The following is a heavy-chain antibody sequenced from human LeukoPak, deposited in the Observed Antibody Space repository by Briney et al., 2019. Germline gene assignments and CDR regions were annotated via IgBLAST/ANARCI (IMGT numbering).Heavy chain of an antibody. CDR3: PRYDSGGSASTRFDY. CDR1: GYSLGKNYY. D-gene: IGHD3-10*02. Sequence: SETLSLTCAVSGYSLGKNYYWGWIRQPPGKGLEWIGRIYGTGSTSYNPSLMNRVTMSVDTSKNHFSLKLTSVTAAYTAVYYCPRYDSGGSASTRFDYWGQGILLTNSS. CDR2: IYGTGST. V-gene: IGHV4-38-2*01. J-gene: IGHJ4*02.